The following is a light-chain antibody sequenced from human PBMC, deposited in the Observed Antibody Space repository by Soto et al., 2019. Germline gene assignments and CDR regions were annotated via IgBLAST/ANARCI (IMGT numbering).Light chain of an antibody. Sequence: IAVTQSKSNLPLSPWYRASLSCRPSRSVGSRFLAWYQQKPGQAPRLLISGTFSRATGIPDRFSGSGSGTDFTLTISRLEPEDFAGYYCQQYGISPGTFGQG. CDR1: RSVGSRF. CDR2: GTF. CDR3: QQYGISPGT. V-gene: IGKV3-20*01. J-gene: IGKJ1*01.